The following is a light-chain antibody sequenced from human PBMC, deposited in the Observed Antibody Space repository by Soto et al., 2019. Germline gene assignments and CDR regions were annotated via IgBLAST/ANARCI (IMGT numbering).Light chain of an antibody. CDR1: SSDVGGYNY. CDR2: EVS. CDR3: SSYGGSYNFVV. Sequence: QSALTQPPSASGSPGQSVTISCTGTSSDVGGYNYVSWYQHHPGKAPRLMIYEVSKRPSGVPDRFSGSKSGNTASLTVSGLQAEDEADYYCSSYGGSYNFVVFGGGTKLTVL. V-gene: IGLV2-8*01. J-gene: IGLJ2*01.